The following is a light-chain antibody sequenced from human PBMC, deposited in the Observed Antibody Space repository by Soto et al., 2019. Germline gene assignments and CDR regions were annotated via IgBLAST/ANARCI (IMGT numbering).Light chain of an antibody. J-gene: IGKJ5*01. CDR1: QSVSSNY. V-gene: IGKV3-20*01. Sequence: EIVLTQSPGTLSLSPGERATLSCRASQSVSSNYLAWYQQKPGQAPRLLIYGASSRATDIPDRFSGSGSGTDFTLTISRLEPEHFAVYYCQQYYGSPGITFGQGTRLEIK. CDR2: GAS. CDR3: QQYYGSPGIT.